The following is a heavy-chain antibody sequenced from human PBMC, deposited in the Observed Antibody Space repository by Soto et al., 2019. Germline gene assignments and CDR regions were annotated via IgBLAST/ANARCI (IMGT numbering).Heavy chain of an antibody. CDR3: AREGYYDSSGYQYGMDV. CDR1: GYTFTGYY. CDR2: INPNSGST. V-gene: IGHV1-2*02. J-gene: IGHJ6*02. D-gene: IGHD3-22*01. Sequence: ASVKVSCKASGYTFTGYYMHWVRQAPGQGLEWMGWINPNSGSTNYAQKFQGGVTMTRDTSTSTAYMELRSLRSDDTAVYYCAREGYYDSSGYQYGMDVWGQGTTVTVSS.